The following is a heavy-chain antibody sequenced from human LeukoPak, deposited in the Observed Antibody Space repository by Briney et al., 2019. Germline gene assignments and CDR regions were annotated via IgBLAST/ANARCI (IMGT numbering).Heavy chain of an antibody. CDR3: TRGYYEPFDR. CDR2: VDYSGST. CDR1: GGSVSSPH. D-gene: IGHD3-22*01. Sequence: SETPSLNCTVSGGSVSSPHWNWIRQPPGKGLEWIGNVDYSGSTKYNPSLRSRVTMSLDTSNNQFSLKLRSVTASDTALYYCTRGYYEPFDRWGQGTLVTVSS. V-gene: IGHV4-59*02. J-gene: IGHJ4*02.